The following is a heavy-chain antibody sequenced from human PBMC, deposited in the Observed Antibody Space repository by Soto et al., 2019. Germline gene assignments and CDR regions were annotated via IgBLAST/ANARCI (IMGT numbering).Heavy chain of an antibody. V-gene: IGHV3-13*01. D-gene: IGHD4-4*01. J-gene: IGHJ6*02. CDR1: GFTFSSYD. CDR3: ARLHGFYGMDV. CDR2: IGTAGDT. Sequence: GGSLRLSCAASGFTFSSYDMHWVRQATGKGLEWVSAIGTAGDTYYPGSVKGRFTISRENAKNSLYLQMNSLRAGDTAVYYCARLHGFYGMDVWGQGTTVTVSS.